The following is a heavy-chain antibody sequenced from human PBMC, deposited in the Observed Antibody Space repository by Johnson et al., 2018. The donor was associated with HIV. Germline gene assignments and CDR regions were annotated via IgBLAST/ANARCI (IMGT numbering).Heavy chain of an antibody. J-gene: IGHJ3*02. CDR1: GFTFSSYA. Sequence: VQLLESGGGLVQPGGSLRLSCAASGFTFSSYAMSWVRQAPGKGLEWVSVIRGSGGRTYYADSVKGRFTISRDNSKNTLYLQMNSLRAEDTAVYYCAWMATIRNYLIDEDAFDIWGQGTMVTVSS. CDR2: IRGSGGRT. CDR3: AWMATIRNYLIDEDAFDI. D-gene: IGHD5-24*01. V-gene: IGHV3-23*01.